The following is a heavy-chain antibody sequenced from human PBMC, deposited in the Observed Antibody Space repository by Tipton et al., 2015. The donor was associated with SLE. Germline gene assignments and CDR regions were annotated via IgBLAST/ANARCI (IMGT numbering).Heavy chain of an antibody. V-gene: IGHV1-18*04. CDR1: GYPFSSYG. CDR3: ARDRAGDAMMGSVGSCCEY. CDR2: ISPFNHNT. J-gene: IGHJ4*02. D-gene: IGHD2-2*01. Sequence: QLVQSGAEVKKPGASVKVSCEASGYPFSSYGLSWVRQAPGQGLERMGWISPFNHNTDYAQKFQGRVTMTTDTSTSAAYLELRSLRSDDTAVYYCARDRAGDAMMGSVGSCCEYRGQGTVVTVSS.